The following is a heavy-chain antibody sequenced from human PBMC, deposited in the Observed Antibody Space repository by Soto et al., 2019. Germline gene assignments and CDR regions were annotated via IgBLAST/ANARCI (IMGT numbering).Heavy chain of an antibody. V-gene: IGHV3-21*01. D-gene: IGHD1-20*01. CDR1: GFTFSSYS. J-gene: IGHJ4*02. CDR3: APLTGTTPG. CDR2: ISSSSSYI. Sequence: EVQLVESGGGLVKPGGSPRLSCAASGFTFSSYSMNWVRQAPGKGLEWVSSISSSSSYIYYADSVKGRFTISRDNAKNSLYLQMNSLRAEDTAVYYCAPLTGTTPGWGQGTLVTVSS.